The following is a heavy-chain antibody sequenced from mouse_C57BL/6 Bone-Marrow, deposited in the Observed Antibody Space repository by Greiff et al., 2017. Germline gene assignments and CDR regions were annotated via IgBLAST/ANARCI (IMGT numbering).Heavy chain of an antibody. V-gene: IGHV1-50*01. CDR3: ARLAPRWYFDV. Sequence: VQLQQPGAALVKPGASVKLSCKASGYTFTSYWMQWVKPRPGQGLEWIGEIDPSDSYTNYNQKFKGKATLTVDTSSSTAYMQLSSLTSEDSAVYYCARLAPRWYFDVWGTGTTVTVSS. J-gene: IGHJ1*03. CDR1: GYTFTSYW. CDR2: IDPSDSYT.